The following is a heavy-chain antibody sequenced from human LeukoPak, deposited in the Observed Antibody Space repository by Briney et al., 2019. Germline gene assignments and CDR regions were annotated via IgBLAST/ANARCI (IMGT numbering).Heavy chain of an antibody. D-gene: IGHD6-19*01. V-gene: IGHV4-59*01. CDR3: VRDAYTSGWYQYFDY. CDR2: IYHSASP. J-gene: IGHJ4*02. CDR1: GGSFSGYY. Sequence: TSETLSLTCAVYGGSFSGYYWSWIRQPPGKGLEWIGYIYHSASPNYNPSLKSRVTISVDASKNQFSLKLSSVTAADTAVYYCVRDAYTSGWYQYFDYWGQGNLVTVSS.